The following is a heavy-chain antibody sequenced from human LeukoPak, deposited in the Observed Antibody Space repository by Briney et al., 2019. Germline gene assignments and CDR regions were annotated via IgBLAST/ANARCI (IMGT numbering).Heavy chain of an antibody. D-gene: IGHD3-3*01. V-gene: IGHV4-59*01. Sequence: SETLSLTCTVFNSSISTYYWSWIRQAPGKGLEWIGYISSSGNTNYNPALKSRLSISVDTYKNQFSLRLPSVTAAATAVYYCARVLTIFGVVISYGAFDIWGPGTVVTVST. CDR1: NSSISTYY. CDR3: ARVLTIFGVVISYGAFDI. CDR2: ISSSGNT. J-gene: IGHJ3*02.